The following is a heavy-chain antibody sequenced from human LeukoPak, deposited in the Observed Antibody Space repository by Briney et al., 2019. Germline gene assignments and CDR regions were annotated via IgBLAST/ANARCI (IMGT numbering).Heavy chain of an antibody. V-gene: IGHV1-2*06. CDR2: INPNSGGT. CDR3: ATVSTMVRGVMTFGP. D-gene: IGHD3-10*01. CDR1: GYTFTGYY. J-gene: IGHJ5*02. Sequence: ASVKLSCKASGYTFTGYYMHWLRQAPGQGLEWRGRINPNSGGTNYAQKFQGRVTMTRDTSISTAYMELSMLRYEDTTVYYCATVSTMVRGVMTFGPLPQGPLVTVSS.